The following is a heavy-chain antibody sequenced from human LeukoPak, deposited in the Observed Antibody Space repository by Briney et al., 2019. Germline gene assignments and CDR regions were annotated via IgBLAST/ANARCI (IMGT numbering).Heavy chain of an antibody. CDR1: GGSISSSSYY. CDR3: ARVSYYDRSGYYYAYYYYMDV. D-gene: IGHD3-22*01. CDR2: IYYSGST. Sequence: SETLSLTCTVSGGSISSSSYYWGWIRQPPGKGLEWIGSIYYSGSTYYNPSLKSRVTISVDTSKNQFSLKLSSVTAADTAVYYCARVSYYDRSGYYYAYYYYMDVWGKGTTVTVSS. J-gene: IGHJ6*03. V-gene: IGHV4-39*07.